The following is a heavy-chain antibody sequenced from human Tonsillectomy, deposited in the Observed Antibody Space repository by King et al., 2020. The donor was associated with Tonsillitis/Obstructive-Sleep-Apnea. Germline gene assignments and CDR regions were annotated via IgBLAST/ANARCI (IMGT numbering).Heavy chain of an antibody. CDR1: GFSLNTSVVG. J-gene: IGHJ6*03. V-gene: IGHV2-5*02. Sequence: TLKEAGPTLVKPTQTLTLTCTFSGFSLNTSVVGVGWIRQPPGKALEWRALIYWEDDKRYTPDLKSRITITKDTSKNQVVLTMTNMDPVDTATYYCAHKGGDTAMADYYMDVWRKGTTVTVSS. CDR2: IYWEDDK. D-gene: IGHD5-18*01. CDR3: AHKGGDTAMADYYMDV.